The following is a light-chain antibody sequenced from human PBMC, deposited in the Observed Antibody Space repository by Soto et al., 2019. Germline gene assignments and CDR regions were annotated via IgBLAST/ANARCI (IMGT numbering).Light chain of an antibody. J-gene: IGKJ2*01. CDR3: HHLNTYPRT. Sequence: DIQLTQSPSFLSASVGDRVTITCRASQGISSYLAWYQQPPGKAPKLLIYGESTLQRGVSSRFSGSGSGTEFTLTISSLQPEDFATYYCHHLNTYPRTFGQGTKLEVQ. CDR1: QGISSY. V-gene: IGKV1-9*01. CDR2: GES.